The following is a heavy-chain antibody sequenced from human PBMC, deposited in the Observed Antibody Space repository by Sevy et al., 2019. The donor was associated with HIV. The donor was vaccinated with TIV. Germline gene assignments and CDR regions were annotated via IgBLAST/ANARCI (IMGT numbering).Heavy chain of an antibody. D-gene: IGHD1-7*01. CDR2: IKQDAGQK. J-gene: IGHJ4*02. CDR3: ARDDGNYYFHY. Sequence: GGSLRLSCAASGFTFSKYWMGWVRRAPGKGLEWVAIIKQDAGQKYYVDSVKGRFTISRDNAKNSLYLQMNSLRAEDTAVYFCARDDGNYYFHYWGQGTLVTVSS. CDR1: GFTFSKYW. V-gene: IGHV3-7*01.